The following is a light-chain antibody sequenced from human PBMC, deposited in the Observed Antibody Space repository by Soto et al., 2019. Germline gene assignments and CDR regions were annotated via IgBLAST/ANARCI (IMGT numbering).Light chain of an antibody. CDR2: DAS. J-gene: IGKJ4*01. CDR3: QQRSLLFT. Sequence: EIALTQSPATLSLSAGERATLSCRTSQSVGSALAWYQQKPGQAPRILIYDASNRATGIPARFSGSGSGTDFTLTISSLQPEDFAVYYCQQRSLLFTFGGGTKVDIK. V-gene: IGKV3-11*01. CDR1: QSVGSA.